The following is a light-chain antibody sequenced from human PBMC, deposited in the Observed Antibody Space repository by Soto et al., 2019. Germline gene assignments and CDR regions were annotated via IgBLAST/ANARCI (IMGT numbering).Light chain of an antibody. CDR3: CSYAGTYSYV. CDR1: SNEVGGYDY. J-gene: IGLJ1*01. V-gene: IGLV2-11*01. Sequence: QSVLTQPRSVSWSPGQSVTISCTGTSNEVGGYDYVSWYQKHPGKATKLIIYDVSKRPSGVPDRFSGSKFGNTASLTISWLQAEDEADYYCCSYAGTYSYVFGTGTKVTVL. CDR2: DVS.